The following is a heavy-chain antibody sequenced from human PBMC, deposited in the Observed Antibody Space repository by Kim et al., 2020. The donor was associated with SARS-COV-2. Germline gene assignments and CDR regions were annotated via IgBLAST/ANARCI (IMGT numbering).Heavy chain of an antibody. Sequence: SETLSLTCTVSAGSISSGSYYWSWIRQPAGKGLEWIGRIYTSGSTNYNPSLKSRVTISVDTSKNQFSLKLSSVTAADTAVYYCRSSGGYYYYGMDVWGQGTTVTVSS. CDR1: AGSISSGSYY. CDR2: IYTSGST. J-gene: IGHJ6*02. V-gene: IGHV4-61*02. CDR3: RSSGGYYYYGMDV. D-gene: IGHD6-19*01.